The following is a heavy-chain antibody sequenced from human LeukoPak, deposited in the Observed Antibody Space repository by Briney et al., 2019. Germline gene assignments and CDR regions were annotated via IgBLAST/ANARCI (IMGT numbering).Heavy chain of an antibody. D-gene: IGHD6-19*01. CDR3: ARQSGDQSSAWYFDA. V-gene: IGHV4-39*01. CDR1: GFIFSQYSMN. J-gene: IGHJ4*02. CDR2: IHYSGKV. Sequence: PGGSLRLSCAASGFIFSQYSMNWVRQAPGKGLEWIGSIHYSGKVYYNPSLKSRVTTSVDTSTDQFSLRLSSATAADTAIYYCARQSGDQSSAWYFDAWGQGTLVTVSS.